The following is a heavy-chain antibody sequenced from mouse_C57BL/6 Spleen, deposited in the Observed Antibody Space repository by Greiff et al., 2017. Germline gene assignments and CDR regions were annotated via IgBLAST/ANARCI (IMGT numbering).Heavy chain of an antibody. V-gene: IGHV1-69*01. J-gene: IGHJ1*03. CDR1: GYTFTSYW. Sequence: VQLQQPGAELVMPGASVKLSCKASGYTFTSYWMHWVKQRPGQGLEWIGEIDPSDSYTNYNQKFKGKSTLTVDKSSSTAYMQLSSLTSEDSAVYYCARWGITTEYFDVWGTGTTVTVSS. D-gene: IGHD1-1*01. CDR2: IDPSDSYT. CDR3: ARWGITTEYFDV.